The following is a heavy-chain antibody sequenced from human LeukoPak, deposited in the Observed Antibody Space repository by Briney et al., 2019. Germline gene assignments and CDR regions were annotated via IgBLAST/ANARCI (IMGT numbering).Heavy chain of an antibody. J-gene: IGHJ4*02. CDR3: STTYYYDGSEGY. CDR1: GFTFSNAW. Sequence: GGSLRLSCAASGFTFSNAWMNWVRQAPGKGLEWVGRIKSKTDGGTTDYAAPVKGRFTISRDDSKNTLCLQMNSLKTEDTAVYYCSTTYYYDGSEGYWGQGTLVTVSS. D-gene: IGHD3-22*01. V-gene: IGHV3-15*07. CDR2: IKSKTDGGTT.